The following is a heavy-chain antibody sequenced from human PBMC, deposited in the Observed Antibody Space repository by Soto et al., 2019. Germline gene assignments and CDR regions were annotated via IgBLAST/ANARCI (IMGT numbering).Heavy chain of an antibody. CDR2: ISGSGGST. D-gene: IGHD3-10*01. V-gene: IGHV3-23*01. CDR1: GFTFSSYA. CDR3: AKDPSYGSGSYYYYYYGMDV. J-gene: IGHJ6*02. Sequence: EVQVLESGGGLVQPGGSLRLSCAASGFTFSSYAMSWVRQAPGKGLEWVSAISGSGGSTCHADSVRGRFTISRDNSKNTLYLQMNSLRAEDTAVYYCAKDPSYGSGSYYYYYYGMDVWGQGTTVTVSS.